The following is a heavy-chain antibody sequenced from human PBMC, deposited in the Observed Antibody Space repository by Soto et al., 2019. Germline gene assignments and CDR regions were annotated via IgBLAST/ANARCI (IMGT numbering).Heavy chain of an antibody. J-gene: IGHJ6*03. CDR2: MNPNSGNT. CDR1: GYTFTSYD. CDR3: ARDRGAASYYYMDV. D-gene: IGHD3-10*01. V-gene: IGHV1-8*01. Sequence: ASVKVSCKASGYTFTSYDINWVRQATGQGLEWMGWMNPNSGNTGYAQKFQGRVTMTRNTSISTAYMELRSLRSDDTAVYYCARDRGAASYYYMDVWGKGTTVTVSS.